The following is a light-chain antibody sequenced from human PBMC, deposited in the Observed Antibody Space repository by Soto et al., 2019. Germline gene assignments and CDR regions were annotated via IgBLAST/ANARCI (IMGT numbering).Light chain of an antibody. V-gene: IGLV2-11*01. Sequence: QSALAQPRSASGSPGQSITISCTGTSNDVGGYNYVSWYQQHPAKAPKLIIFDVSKRPSGVPNRFSGSKSGNTASLTISGLRAEDEADYYCCSYVGRNTYVFGTGTKATVL. CDR1: SNDVGGYNY. CDR2: DVS. CDR3: CSYVGRNTYV. J-gene: IGLJ1*01.